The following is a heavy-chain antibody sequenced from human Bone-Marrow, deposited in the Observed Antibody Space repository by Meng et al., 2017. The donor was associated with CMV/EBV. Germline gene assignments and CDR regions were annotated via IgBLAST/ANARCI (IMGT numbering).Heavy chain of an antibody. Sequence: ASVKVSCKASGYTFTGYYMHWVRQAPGQGLEWMGWINPNSGGTNYAQKVQGRVTRTRDTYISTAYMELSRLRSDDTDVYYCARDRGDGYNSKRYYYYGMDVWGQGTTVTVSS. V-gene: IGHV1-2*02. CDR1: GYTFTGYY. CDR2: INPNSGGT. CDR3: ARDRGDGYNSKRYYYYGMDV. J-gene: IGHJ6*02. D-gene: IGHD5-24*01.